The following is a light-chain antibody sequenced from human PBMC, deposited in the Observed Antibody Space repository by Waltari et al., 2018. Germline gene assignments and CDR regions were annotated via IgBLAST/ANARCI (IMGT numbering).Light chain of an antibody. CDR3: QQSYSFPYT. CDR2: WAS. J-gene: IGKJ2*01. Sequence: DIVMTQSPDSLAVSLGERATINCKSSPSISYTPDKKSYLAWYQQKPGQPPKLLIYWASTRESGVPDRFSGSGSGIDFTLTISSLQAEDAAAYYCQQSYSFPYTFGQGTNLEIK. CDR1: PSISYTPDKKSY. V-gene: IGKV4-1*01.